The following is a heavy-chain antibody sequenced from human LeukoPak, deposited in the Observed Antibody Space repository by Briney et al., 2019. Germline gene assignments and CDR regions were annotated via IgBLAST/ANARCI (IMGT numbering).Heavy chain of an antibody. D-gene: IGHD3-3*01. CDR2: IYYSGST. J-gene: IGHJ5*02. V-gene: IGHV4-59*01. Sequence: SETLSLTCTVSGGSISSYYWSWLRQPPEKGLEWIGYIYYSGSTNYNPSLKSRVTISVDTSKNQFSLKLSSVTAADTAVYYCARDQAHYDFWSGYHNWFDPWGQGTLVTVSS. CDR3: ARDQAHYDFWSGYHNWFDP. CDR1: GGSISSYY.